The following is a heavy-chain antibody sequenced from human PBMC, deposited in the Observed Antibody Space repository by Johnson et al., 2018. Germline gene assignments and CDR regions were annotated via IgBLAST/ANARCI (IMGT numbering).Heavy chain of an antibody. CDR1: GFTFSSYA. D-gene: IGHD3-22*01. Sequence: EVELGESGGGLVQPGGSLRLSCAASGFTFSSYAMSWVRQAPGKGLEWVSTISGSGGSTYYEDPVRGRFTISRDNSKNTLFLQMNSLRAEDTAVYFCAKAEDYYDSSGAFQHWGQGTLVTVSS. CDR3: AKAEDYYDSSGAFQH. J-gene: IGHJ1*01. V-gene: IGHV3-23*04. CDR2: ISGSGGST.